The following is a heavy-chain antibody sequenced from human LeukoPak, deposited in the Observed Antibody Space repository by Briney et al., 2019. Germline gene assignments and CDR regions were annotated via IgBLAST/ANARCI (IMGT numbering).Heavy chain of an antibody. CDR2: ISYDGRNQ. D-gene: IGHD6-19*01. Sequence: GTSLRLSCAASGFTFSSYAFYWVRQPPAKGREWVSFISYDGRNQYYIDSVRGRFTISRDNSKNTLYLQMNSLRTEDTAVYFCAKKSVPGAGTGSFNIWGQGTMVTVSS. V-gene: IGHV3-30*18. CDR1: GFTFSSYA. CDR3: AKKSVPGAGTGSFNI. J-gene: IGHJ3*02.